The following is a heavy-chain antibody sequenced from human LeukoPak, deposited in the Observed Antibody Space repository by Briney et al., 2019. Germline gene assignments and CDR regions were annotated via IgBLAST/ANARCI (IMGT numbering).Heavy chain of an antibody. J-gene: IGHJ4*02. D-gene: IGHD3-22*01. V-gene: IGHV3-30*04. CDR3: ARGSYEGGDYFDY. CDR1: GFTFSSYA. CDR2: ISYDGSNK. Sequence: PGRSLRLSCAASGFTFSSYAMHWVRQAPGKGLEWVAVISYDGSNKYYADSVKGRLTISRDNSKNTLYLQMNSLRAEDTAVYYCARGSYEGGDYFDYWGQGTLVTVSS.